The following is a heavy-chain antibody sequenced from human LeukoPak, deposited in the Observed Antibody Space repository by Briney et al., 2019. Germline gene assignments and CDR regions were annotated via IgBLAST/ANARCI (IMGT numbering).Heavy chain of an antibody. CDR1: GGSISSGGYY. V-gene: IGHV4-30-2*01. J-gene: IGHJ4*02. CDR2: IYHSGST. D-gene: IGHD3-3*01. CDR3: ASSRPIGITIFGVVTPAFDY. Sequence: PSETLSLTCTVSGGSISSGGYYWSWIRQPPGKGLEWIGYIYHSGSTYYNPSLKSRVTISVDRSKNQFSLKLSSVTAADTAVYYCASSRPIGITIFGVVTPAFDYWGQGTLVTVSS.